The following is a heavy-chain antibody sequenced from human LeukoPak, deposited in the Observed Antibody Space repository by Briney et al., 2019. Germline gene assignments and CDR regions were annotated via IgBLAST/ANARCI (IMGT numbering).Heavy chain of an antibody. Sequence: GGSLRLSCAASGFTFSNAWMSWVRQAPGKGLEWVGRIRSKTDGGTTDYAAPVKGRFTISRDDSKNTLYLQMNSLKTEDTAVYYCTTPGGDYEGYFDYWGPGTLVTVSS. CDR1: GFTFSNAW. CDR2: IRSKTDGGTT. V-gene: IGHV3-15*01. D-gene: IGHD4-17*01. CDR3: TTPGGDYEGYFDY. J-gene: IGHJ4*02.